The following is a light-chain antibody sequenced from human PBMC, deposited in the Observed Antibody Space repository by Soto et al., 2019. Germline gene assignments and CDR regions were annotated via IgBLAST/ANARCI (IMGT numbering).Light chain of an antibody. J-gene: IGKJ2*01. CDR1: QSVSNNY. Sequence: EVVLTQSPGTLSLSPGERATLSCRASQSVSNNYFAWYQQKPGQAPRLLIFGSSDRATGIPDRFSGSGSGTDFTLTISRLEPVDFAVYSCQQYGRSPPYTFGQGTKLDIK. CDR2: GSS. V-gene: IGKV3-20*01. CDR3: QQYGRSPPYT.